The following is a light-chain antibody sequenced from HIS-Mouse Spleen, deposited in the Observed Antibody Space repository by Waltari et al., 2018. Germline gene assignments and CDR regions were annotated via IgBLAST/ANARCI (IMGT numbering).Light chain of an antibody. CDR1: SSDVGGYNY. CDR2: YVS. Sequence: QSALTQPRSVSGSPGQSVTISCTGTSSDVGGYNYVSWYQQHPGKAPKLMIYYVSKRPSGVPDRFSGSKSGNTASLTISGLQAEDEADYSCCSYAGSYTWVFGGGTKLTVL. J-gene: IGLJ3*02. V-gene: IGLV2-11*01. CDR3: CSYAGSYTWV.